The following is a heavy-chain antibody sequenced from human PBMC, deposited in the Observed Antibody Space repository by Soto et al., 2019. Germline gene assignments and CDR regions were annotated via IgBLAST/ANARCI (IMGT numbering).Heavy chain of an antibody. V-gene: IGHV4-38-2*01. J-gene: IGHJ4*02. Sequence: NPSETLSLTCAVSGYSISSGYYWGWIRQPPGKGLEWIGSIYHSGSTYYNPSLKSRVTISVDTSKNQFSLKLSSVTAADTAVYYCARHTSSIAAAGESFDYWGQGTLVTVSS. CDR1: GYSISSGYY. CDR3: ARHTSSIAAAGESFDY. D-gene: IGHD6-13*01. CDR2: IYHSGST.